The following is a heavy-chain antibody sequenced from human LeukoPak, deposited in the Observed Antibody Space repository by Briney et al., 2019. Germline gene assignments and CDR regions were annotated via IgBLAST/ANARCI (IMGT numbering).Heavy chain of an antibody. CDR1: GGSISSYY. V-gene: IGHV4-4*07. CDR3: ARESPYSSSWSDAFDI. J-gene: IGHJ3*02. D-gene: IGHD6-13*01. Sequence: SETLSLTCTVSGGSISSYYWSWIRQPAGKGLEWIGRIYTSGSTNYNPSLKSRVTMSVDTSKNQFSLKLSSVTAADTAVYYCARESPYSSSWSDAFDIWGQGTMVTVSS. CDR2: IYTSGST.